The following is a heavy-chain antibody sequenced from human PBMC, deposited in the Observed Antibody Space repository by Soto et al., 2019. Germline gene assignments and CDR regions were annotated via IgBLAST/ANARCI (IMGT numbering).Heavy chain of an antibody. D-gene: IGHD2-15*01. Sequence: QLQLRESGPGLVQPSGTLSLTCDVSGDSLTNNHWWSWVRQAPGKGLEWIGEIWHTGRPNYNPSLKSRVAISIDKSKNKVSLKLSSVTAADTAVYYCVRDSRTGCSSINCYMHWGQGTLVTVSS. V-gene: IGHV4-4*02. CDR1: GDSLTNNHW. CDR2: IWHTGRP. J-gene: IGHJ4*02. CDR3: VRDSRTGCSSINCYMH.